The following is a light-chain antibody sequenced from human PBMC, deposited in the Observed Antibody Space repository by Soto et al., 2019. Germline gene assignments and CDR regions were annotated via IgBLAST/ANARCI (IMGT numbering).Light chain of an antibody. CDR1: QSVSSNY. CDR2: GAS. V-gene: IGKV3-20*01. Sequence: EIVLTQSPGALSLSPGERATLSCRASQSVSSNYLAWYQQKPGQAPRLLIYGASSRATGIPDRFSGSGSGTDFTLTISRLEPEDFAVYYCQQYGTLPSWTFGQGTKVEIK. CDR3: QQYGTLPSWT. J-gene: IGKJ1*01.